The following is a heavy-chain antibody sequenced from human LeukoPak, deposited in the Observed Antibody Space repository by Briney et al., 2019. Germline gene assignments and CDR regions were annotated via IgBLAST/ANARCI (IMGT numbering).Heavy chain of an antibody. D-gene: IGHD5-12*01. V-gene: IGHV3-23*01. CDR2: ISGSGGYT. J-gene: IGHJ4*02. Sequence: GGSLRLSCAASGSTFSLYAMSWVRQAPGKGLEWVSAISGSGGYTDYADSVKGRFTISRDNSKNTLFVQMNSLRAEDTAVYYCAKDQRGYDKPIDYWGQGTLVTVSS. CDR1: GSTFSLYA. CDR3: AKDQRGYDKPIDY.